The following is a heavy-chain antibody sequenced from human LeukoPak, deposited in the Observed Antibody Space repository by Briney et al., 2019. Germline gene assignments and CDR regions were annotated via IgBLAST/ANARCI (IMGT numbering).Heavy chain of an antibody. Sequence: GSLRLSCAASGFTFSSYAMHWVRQAPGKGLEWVAVISYDGSNKYYAESVKGRFTISRDNSKNTLYLQMNSLRAEDTAVYYCARDPDYGDYVGSFDYWGQGTLVTVSS. V-gene: IGHV3-30-3*01. CDR1: GFTFSSYA. D-gene: IGHD4-17*01. CDR3: ARDPDYGDYVGSFDY. J-gene: IGHJ4*02. CDR2: ISYDGSNK.